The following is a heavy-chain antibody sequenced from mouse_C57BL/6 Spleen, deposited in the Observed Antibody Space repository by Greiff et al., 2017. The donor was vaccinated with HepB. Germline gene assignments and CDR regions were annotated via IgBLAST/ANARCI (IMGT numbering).Heavy chain of an antibody. Sequence: QVQLQQPGAELVKPGASVKLSCKASGYTFTSYWMHWVKQRPGQGLEWIGMIHPNSGSTKYNEKFKSKATLTVDKSSSTAYMQLSSLTSEDSAVYYCARSTAQASFDCWGQGTTLTVSS. V-gene: IGHV1-64*01. D-gene: IGHD3-2*02. CDR3: ARSTAQASFDC. CDR1: GYTFTSYW. J-gene: IGHJ2*01. CDR2: IHPNSGST.